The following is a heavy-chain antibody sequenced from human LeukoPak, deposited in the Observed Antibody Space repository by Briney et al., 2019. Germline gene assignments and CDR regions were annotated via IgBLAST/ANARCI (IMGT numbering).Heavy chain of an antibody. Sequence: SETLSLTCTVSGGSINSRTYYWGWIRQPPGKGLEWIGSIYYSGSTDYNPSLKSRVTISVDTSKNQFSLKLSSVTAADTAVYYCARSTSHNYFDSSGYGYYIDNWGQGTLVTVSS. J-gene: IGHJ4*02. V-gene: IGHV4-39*07. CDR3: ARSTSHNYFDSSGYGYYIDN. D-gene: IGHD3-22*01. CDR1: GGSINSRTYY. CDR2: IYYSGST.